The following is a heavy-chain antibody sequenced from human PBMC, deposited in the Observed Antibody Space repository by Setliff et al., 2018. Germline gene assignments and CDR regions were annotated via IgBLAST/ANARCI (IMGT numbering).Heavy chain of an antibody. V-gene: IGHV1-2*06. CDR3: ARDGGGDSDAFDI. Sequence: ASVKVSCKASGYTFTGYYMYWVRQAPGQGLEWMGRTNPSSGATIYAQKFQGRVTMTSDTYISTAYMELGRLRSDDTAVYFCARDGGGDSDAFDIWGQGTMVTVS. CDR2: TNPSSGAT. CDR1: GYTFTGYY. J-gene: IGHJ3*02. D-gene: IGHD3-16*01.